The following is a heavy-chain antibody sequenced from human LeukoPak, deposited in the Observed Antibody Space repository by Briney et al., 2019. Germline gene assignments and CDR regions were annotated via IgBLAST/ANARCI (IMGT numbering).Heavy chain of an antibody. V-gene: IGHV4-59*08. Sequence: SETLSLTCTVSGGSMTYYYWTWIRQPPGKGLEWIGYIYYSGNTNYNPSLKSRVTISVDTSKNRFSLMLGSVTAADTAVFYCARQRGGYVDYWGQGTLVTVSS. CDR1: GGSMTYYY. CDR2: IYYSGNT. J-gene: IGHJ4*02. D-gene: IGHD2-15*01. CDR3: ARQRGGYVDY.